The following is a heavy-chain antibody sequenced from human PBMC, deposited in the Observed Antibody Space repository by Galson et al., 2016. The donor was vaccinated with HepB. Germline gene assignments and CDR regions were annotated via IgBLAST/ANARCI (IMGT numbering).Heavy chain of an antibody. CDR1: GFPFSRYW. V-gene: IGHV3-74*01. D-gene: IGHD4-17*01. CDR3: VREDYGYDPVYYYYYGMDV. J-gene: IGHJ6*02. CDR2: INSDGSST. Sequence: SLRLSCAASGFPFSRYWMHWVRQAPGKGLVWVSRINSDGSSTIYADSVRGRLTISRDNAKNMLDLQMNSLRAEDTALYYCVREDYGYDPVYYYYYGMDVWGQGALVTVSS.